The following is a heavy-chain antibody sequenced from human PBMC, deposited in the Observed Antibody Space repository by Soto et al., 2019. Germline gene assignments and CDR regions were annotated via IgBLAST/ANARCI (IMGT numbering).Heavy chain of an antibody. CDR1: GGSISSGDYY. CDR3: ARERPDGSRLDP. CDR2: IYYSGST. D-gene: IGHD6-13*01. Sequence: QVQLQESGPGLVKPSQTLSLTCTVSGGSISSGDYYWSWIRQPPGKGLEWIGYIYYSGSTYYNPSRKSRVXXXVXXSKNQFSLKLSSVTAAYTAVYYWARERPDGSRLDPWGQGTLVTVSS. J-gene: IGHJ5*02. V-gene: IGHV4-30-4*01.